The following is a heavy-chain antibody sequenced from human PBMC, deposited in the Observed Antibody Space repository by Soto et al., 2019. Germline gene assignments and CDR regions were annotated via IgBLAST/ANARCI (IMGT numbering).Heavy chain of an antibody. V-gene: IGHV5-10-1*01. Sequence: GVSRKISCKVCGYSFTSYSISRVSQMPGKGLEWMGRIDPSDSYTNYSPSFQGHVTISADNSISTAYLQWSSLKASDTAIYYCARLLLSRVDFDPWGQGTLVTVSS. CDR3: ARLLLSRVDFDP. CDR2: IDPSDSYT. J-gene: IGHJ5*02. CDR1: GYSFTSYS. D-gene: IGHD3-16*02.